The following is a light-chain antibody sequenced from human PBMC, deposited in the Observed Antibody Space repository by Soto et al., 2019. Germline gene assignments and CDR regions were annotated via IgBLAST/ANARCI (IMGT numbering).Light chain of an antibody. Sequence: DIQMTQSPSTLSASVGDRVTITCRARQSISSWLAWYQQKPGKAPKLLIYDASSLESGVPSRFSGSGSGTEFTLTISSLQPDDFAAYYCQQYNSYPRTFGKGTKVEIK. CDR3: QQYNSYPRT. CDR2: DAS. CDR1: QSISSW. J-gene: IGKJ1*01. V-gene: IGKV1-5*01.